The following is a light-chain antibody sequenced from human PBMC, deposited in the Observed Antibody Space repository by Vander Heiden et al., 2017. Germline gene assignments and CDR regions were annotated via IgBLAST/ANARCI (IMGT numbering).Light chain of an antibody. Sequence: IVLTQSPGTLSLSPGERATLSCRASQSVSSSYLAWYQQKPGQAPRLLIYGASSRATGIPDRFSGSGSGTDFTLTIGRLEPEDVAVYYCQQYGSSPWTFGQGTKVEIK. CDR3: QQYGSSPWT. V-gene: IGKV3-20*01. J-gene: IGKJ1*01. CDR1: QSVSSSY. CDR2: GAS.